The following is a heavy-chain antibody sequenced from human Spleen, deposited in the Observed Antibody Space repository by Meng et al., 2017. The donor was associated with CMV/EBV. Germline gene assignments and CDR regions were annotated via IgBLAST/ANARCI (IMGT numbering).Heavy chain of an antibody. D-gene: IGHD6-19*01. CDR2: IIDSGNT. J-gene: IGHJ4*02. Sequence: VYGGFFSGYYWPWLRQSPGKGLEWIGEIIDSGNTNYNPSLKSRVTISVDRSKNQFSLKLRSVTAADTALYYCARRSLDSSGWYVDYWGQGTLVTVSS. V-gene: IGHV4-34*12. CDR1: GGFFSGYY. CDR3: ARRSLDSSGWYVDY.